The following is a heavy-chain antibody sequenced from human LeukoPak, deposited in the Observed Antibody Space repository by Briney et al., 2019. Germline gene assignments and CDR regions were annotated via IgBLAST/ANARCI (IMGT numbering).Heavy chain of an antibody. J-gene: IGHJ6*03. D-gene: IGHD5-18*01. CDR1: GGSISSSSYY. V-gene: IGHV4-39*01. CDR3: ARLESGTGYTDYYYYYMDV. CDR2: IYYSGST. Sequence: SETLSLTCTVSGGSISSSSYYWGWIRQPPGKGLEWIGSIYYSGSTYYNPSLKSRVTISVDTSKNQFSLKLSSVTAADTAVYYCARLESGTGYTDYYYYYMDVWGKGTTVTISS.